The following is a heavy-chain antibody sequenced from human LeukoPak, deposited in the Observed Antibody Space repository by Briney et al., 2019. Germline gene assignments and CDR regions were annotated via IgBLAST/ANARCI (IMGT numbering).Heavy chain of an antibody. Sequence: PGGSLRLSCAASGFTFSSYWMNWVRQAPGKGLEWVSATSGSGGSTYYADSVKGRFTISRDNSKNTLYLQMNSLRAEDTAVYYCAQTPYCSGGNCYYYYLDYWGQGTLVTVSS. CDR2: TSGSGGST. CDR3: AQTPYCSGGNCYYYYLDY. V-gene: IGHV3-23*01. J-gene: IGHJ4*02. CDR1: GFTFSSYW. D-gene: IGHD2-15*01.